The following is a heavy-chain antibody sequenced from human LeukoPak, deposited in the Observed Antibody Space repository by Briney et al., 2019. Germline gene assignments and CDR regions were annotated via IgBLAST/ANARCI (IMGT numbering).Heavy chain of an antibody. J-gene: IGHJ4*02. Sequence: PSETLSLTCAVSAFSINSGYYWGWIRQPPGRGLEWIGTVYHSGSTYYNPSLKSRVTISVDTSKNQFSLKLSSVTAADTAVYYCASPTNWGQGTLVTVSS. CDR1: AFSINSGYY. V-gene: IGHV4-38-2*01. CDR2: VYHSGST. CDR3: ASPTN.